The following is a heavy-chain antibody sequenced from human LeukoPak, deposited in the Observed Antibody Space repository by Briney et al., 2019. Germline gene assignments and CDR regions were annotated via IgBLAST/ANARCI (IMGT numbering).Heavy chain of an antibody. D-gene: IGHD5-12*01. J-gene: IGHJ4*02. CDR1: GGSTSSHY. V-gene: IGHV4-59*08. Sequence: SETLSLTRTVSGGSTSSHYWSWIRQPPGKGLEWIGYIYYIGTTSYNPSLKSRVIISIDTSMNQFSLKMSSVTAADTAVYYCARHDITGYEFSNYWGQGILVTVSS. CDR3: ARHDITGYEFSNY. CDR2: IYYIGTT.